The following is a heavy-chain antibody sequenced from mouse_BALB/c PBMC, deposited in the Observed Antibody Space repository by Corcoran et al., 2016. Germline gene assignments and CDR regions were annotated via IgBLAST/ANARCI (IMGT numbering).Heavy chain of an antibody. CDR1: GFNIKDTY. V-gene: IGHV14-3*02. D-gene: IGHD2-1*01. CDR2: IDPANGST. J-gene: IGHJ2*01. Sequence: EVQLKQSGAELVKPGASVKLSCTASGFNIKDTYMHWVKHRPEQGLEWIGRIDPANGSTKYDPKFQGKATMTADTSSNTVYLQLSSLTSEATAVYYCGRSREGNYVVYWGQGTTLTVSS. CDR3: GRSREGNYVVY.